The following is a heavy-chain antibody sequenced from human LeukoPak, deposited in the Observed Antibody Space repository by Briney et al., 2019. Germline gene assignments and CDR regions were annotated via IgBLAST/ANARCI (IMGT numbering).Heavy chain of an antibody. D-gene: IGHD2-2*01. CDR3: AGVVPAAGARFDP. CDR1: GYTFTSSG. V-gene: IGHV1-18*04. J-gene: IGHJ5*02. CDR2: ISAYNGNT. Sequence: GAPVKVSCKAFGYTFTSSGISWVRQAPGQGLEWMGWISAYNGNTNTAQKLQGRVTMTTDTSTSTAYMELRSLRSDDTAVYYCAGVVPAAGARFDPWGQGTLVTVSS.